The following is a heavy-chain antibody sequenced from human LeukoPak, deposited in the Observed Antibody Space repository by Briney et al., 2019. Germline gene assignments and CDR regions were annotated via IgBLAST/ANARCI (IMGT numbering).Heavy chain of an antibody. J-gene: IGHJ4*02. D-gene: IGHD5-12*01. CDR2: VYNTGNT. V-gene: IGHV4-59*01. CDR1: GGSISSYY. Sequence: SETLSLTCTVPGGSISSYYWSWIRQPPGKGLEWIGNVYNTGNTNYNSSLESRVAISVDTSKTQFSLRLSSVTAADTAVYYCARAVGDYGYGRYFDYWGQGTLVTVSS. CDR3: ARAVGDYGYGRYFDY.